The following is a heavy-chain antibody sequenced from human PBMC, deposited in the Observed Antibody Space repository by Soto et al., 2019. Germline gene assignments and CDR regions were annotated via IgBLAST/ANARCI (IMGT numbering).Heavy chain of an antibody. J-gene: IGHJ5*02. Sequence: ASVKVSCKASGYTFTSYYMHWVRQAPGQGLEWMGIINPSGGSTSYAQKFQGRVTMTRDTSTSTVYMELSSLRSEDTAVYYCAREAMLGYCGGGSCYSGNWFDPWGQGTLVTVSS. V-gene: IGHV1-46*01. D-gene: IGHD2-15*01. CDR2: INPSGGST. CDR3: AREAMLGYCGGGSCYSGNWFDP. CDR1: GYTFTSYY.